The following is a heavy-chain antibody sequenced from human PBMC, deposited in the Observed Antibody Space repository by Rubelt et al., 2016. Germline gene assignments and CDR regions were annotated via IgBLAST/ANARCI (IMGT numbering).Heavy chain of an antibody. CDR2: IYYSGST. CDR1: GGSISAYY. V-gene: IGHV4-39*01. J-gene: IGHJ5*01. D-gene: IGHD3-10*01. Sequence: QVQLQESGPGLVKPSETLSLTCTVSGGSISAYYWGWIRQPPGKGLDWIGTIYYSGSTYYNPSLKSRVTISVDTSKSQFSLKLSFVTAADTAVYYCARLSYTSGSYYSYDSWGQGTLVTVSS. CDR3: ARLSYTSGSYYSYDS.